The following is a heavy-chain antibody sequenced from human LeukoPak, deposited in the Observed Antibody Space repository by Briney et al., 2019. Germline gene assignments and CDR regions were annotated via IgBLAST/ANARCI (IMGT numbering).Heavy chain of an antibody. J-gene: IGHJ4*02. CDR1: GFVFSGYG. V-gene: IGHV3-33*01. CDR3: ARWDGTEQTFDY. CDR2: IWYDGSKK. Sequence: PGRSLRLSCAASGFVFSGYGMHWVSQAPGKGLEWVAVIWYDGSKKYYADSVKGRFTISRDNSKNTLYLHMNSLRAEDTAVYYCARWDGTEQTFDYWGQGTLVTVSS. D-gene: IGHD1-1*01.